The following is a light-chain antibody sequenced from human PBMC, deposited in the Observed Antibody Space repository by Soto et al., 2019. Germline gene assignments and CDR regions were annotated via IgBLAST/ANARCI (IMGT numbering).Light chain of an antibody. V-gene: IGLV2-8*01. CDR2: EVN. J-gene: IGLJ1*01. CDR1: SSDVSGYNY. Sequence: SVLTQPPSASGSPGQSVAISCTGTSSDVSGYNYVSWYQQHPGKAPKLMIYEVNKRPSGVPDRFSGSKSGNTASLTVSGLQDEDEADYYCSTYAGSSNVFGTGTKLTVL. CDR3: STYAGSSNV.